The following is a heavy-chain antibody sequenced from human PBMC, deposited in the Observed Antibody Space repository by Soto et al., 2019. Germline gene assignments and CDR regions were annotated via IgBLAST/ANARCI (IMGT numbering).Heavy chain of an antibody. CDR3: TRVATIRNYYYYGMDV. CDR1: GYSFTSYW. J-gene: IGHJ6*02. D-gene: IGHD5-12*01. CDR2: IYPGDSDT. Sequence: PGESLKISCKGSGYSFTSYWIGWVRQMPGKGLEWMGIIYPGDSDTRYAASVKGRFTISRDDSKSIAYLQMNSLKTEDTAVYYCTRVATIRNYYYYGMDVWGQGTTVTVSS. V-gene: IGHV5-51*01.